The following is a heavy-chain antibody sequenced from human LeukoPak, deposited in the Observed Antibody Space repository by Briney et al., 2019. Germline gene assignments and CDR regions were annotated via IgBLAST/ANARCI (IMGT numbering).Heavy chain of an antibody. CDR1: GFTFSHFW. J-gene: IGHJ4*02. Sequence: PGGSLRLSCAASGFTFSHFWMGWVRQAPGKGLEWVAYIKKTGSETYYVDSVKGRFTITRDNTRNSLFLQMYSLRAEDTAVYFCAREDGYCSGGNCYSYFDSWGQGTLVTVSS. V-gene: IGHV3-7*01. D-gene: IGHD2-15*01. CDR2: IKKTGSET. CDR3: AREDGYCSGGNCYSYFDS.